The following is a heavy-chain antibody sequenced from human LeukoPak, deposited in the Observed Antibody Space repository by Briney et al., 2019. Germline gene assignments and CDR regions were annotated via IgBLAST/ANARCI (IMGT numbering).Heavy chain of an antibody. CDR2: IYYSGST. V-gene: IGHV4-59*01. Sequence: PSETLSLTCTVSGGSISSYYWSWIRQPPGKGLEWIGYIYYSGSTNYNPSLKSRVTISVDTSKNQFSLKLSSVTAADTAAYYCARVRPFYGGNSVLNYFDYWGQGTLVTVSS. J-gene: IGHJ4*02. CDR3: ARVRPFYGGNSVLNYFDY. CDR1: GGSISSYY. D-gene: IGHD4-23*01.